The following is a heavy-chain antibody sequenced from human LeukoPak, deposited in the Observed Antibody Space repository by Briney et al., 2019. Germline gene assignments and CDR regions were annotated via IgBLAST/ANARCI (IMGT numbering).Heavy chain of an antibody. V-gene: IGHV3-33*06. Sequence: GGSLRLSCAASGFTFTSYGMHWVSQAPGKGLEWVAVIWSDGTNKYYADSVKGRFAISRDDSKNMVYLQMNSLRVEDTAVYYCAKDIERGFDYTNSLDYWGQGTLVTVSS. CDR1: GFTFTSYG. D-gene: IGHD4-11*01. J-gene: IGHJ4*02. CDR3: AKDIERGFDYTNSLDY. CDR2: IWSDGTNK.